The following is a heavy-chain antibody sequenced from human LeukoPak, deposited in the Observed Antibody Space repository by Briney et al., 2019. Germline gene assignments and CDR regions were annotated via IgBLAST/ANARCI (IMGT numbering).Heavy chain of an antibody. Sequence: GGSLRLSCAASGFTFSSYAMHWVRQAPGKGLEWVAVISYDGSNKYYADSVKGRFTISRGNSKNTLYLQMNSLRAEDTAVYYCARDNLPTSIDYWGQGTLVTVSS. CDR3: ARDNLPTSIDY. CDR1: GFTFSSYA. CDR2: ISYDGSNK. V-gene: IGHV3-30*04. J-gene: IGHJ4*02.